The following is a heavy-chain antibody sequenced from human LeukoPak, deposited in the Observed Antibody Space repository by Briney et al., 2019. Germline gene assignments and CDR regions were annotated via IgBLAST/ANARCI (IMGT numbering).Heavy chain of an antibody. Sequence: GESLKISFKGSGYSFTSYWIGWVRQMPGKGLEWMGIIYPGDSDTRYSPSFQGQVTISADKSISTAYLQWSSLKASDTAMYYCARHSLYDSSGYYDHYFDYWGQGTLVTVSS. V-gene: IGHV5-51*01. D-gene: IGHD3-22*01. CDR1: GYSFTSYW. CDR2: IYPGDSDT. J-gene: IGHJ4*02. CDR3: ARHSLYDSSGYYDHYFDY.